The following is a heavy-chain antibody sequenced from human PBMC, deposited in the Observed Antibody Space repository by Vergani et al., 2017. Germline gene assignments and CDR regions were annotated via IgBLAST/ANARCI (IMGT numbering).Heavy chain of an antibody. V-gene: IGHV4-38-2*01. D-gene: IGHD3-9*01. J-gene: IGHJ4*02. CDR2: IYRTGRT. Sequence: QVQLQESGPGLVKPSETLSPTCAVSGFSIDNGYYWDWIRQPPGKGLEWIGSIYRTGRTQFNPSLKSRVTISVDTSKNHFSLRLHSLTAADTAVYYCARRSGIVYDIFSGTHYFFDFWGQGTLVTVSS. CDR1: GFSIDNGYY. CDR3: ARRSGIVYDIFSGTHYFFDF.